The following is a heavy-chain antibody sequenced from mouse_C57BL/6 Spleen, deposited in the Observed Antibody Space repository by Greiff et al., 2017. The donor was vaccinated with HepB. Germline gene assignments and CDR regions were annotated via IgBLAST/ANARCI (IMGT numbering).Heavy chain of an antibody. CDR2: IDPSDSYT. CDR3: GRGGPGSLDY. V-gene: IGHV1-50*01. D-gene: IGHD1-1*01. Sequence: VKLQQPGAELVKPGASVKLSCKASGYTFTSYWMQWVKQRPGQGLEWIGEIDPSDSYTNYNQKFKGKATLTVDTSSSTAYMQLSSLTSEDSAVYYCGRGGPGSLDYWGQGTTLTVSS. CDR1: GYTFTSYW. J-gene: IGHJ2*01.